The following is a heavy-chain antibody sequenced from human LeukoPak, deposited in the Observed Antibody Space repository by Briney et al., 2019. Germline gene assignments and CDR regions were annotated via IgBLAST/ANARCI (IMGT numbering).Heavy chain of an antibody. CDR3: ARQVLRFGPGSGWFDP. Sequence: GGSLRLPCAASGFTFNNYAMSWVRQAPGKGLEWVSAISGSDAGTYYADSVKGRFTISRDNSKNTLYLQMNSLRPEDTAVYYCARQVLRFGPGSGWFDPWGQGSLVTVSS. CDR1: GFTFNNYA. V-gene: IGHV3-23*01. J-gene: IGHJ5*02. CDR2: ISGSDAGT. D-gene: IGHD3-10*01.